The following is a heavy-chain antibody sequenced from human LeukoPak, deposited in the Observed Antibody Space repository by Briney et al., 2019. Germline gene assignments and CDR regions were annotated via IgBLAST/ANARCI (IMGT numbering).Heavy chain of an antibody. J-gene: IGHJ4*02. CDR1: GDSITSYY. V-gene: IGHV4-4*07. CDR2: INISGNT. CDR3: ARDPLKGFDY. Sequence: SETLSLTCTVSGDSITSYYWSWIRQPAGKGLEWIGRINISGNTNYNPSLKSRVTMSLDTSKNQISLKLSAVTAADTAVYYCARDPLKGFDYWGQGNLVTVSS.